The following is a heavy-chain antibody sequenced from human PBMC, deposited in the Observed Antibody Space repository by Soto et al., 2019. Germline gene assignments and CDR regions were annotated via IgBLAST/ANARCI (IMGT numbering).Heavy chain of an antibody. J-gene: IGHJ3*02. V-gene: IGHV1-69*06. Sequence: SVKVSCKASGGTFSSYAISWVRQAPGQGLEWMGGVIPIFGTANYAQKFQGRVTITADKSTSTAYMELSSLRSEDTAVYYCARDTPSRWLQFSDAFDIWGQGTMVTVSS. CDR1: GGTFSSYA. CDR2: VIPIFGTA. D-gene: IGHD5-12*01. CDR3: ARDTPSRWLQFSDAFDI.